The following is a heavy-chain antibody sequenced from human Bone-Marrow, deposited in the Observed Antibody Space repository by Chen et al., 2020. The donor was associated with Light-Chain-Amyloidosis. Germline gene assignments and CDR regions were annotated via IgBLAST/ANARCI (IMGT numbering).Heavy chain of an antibody. Sequence: EVQLEQSGPAVKKPGESLKIPCKGSGYTFPKYWIGWVRQMPGKGLEWMGVIYPDDSDARYSPSFEGQVTISADKSITTAYLQWRSLKASDTAMYYCARRRDGYNFDYWGQGTLVTVSS. J-gene: IGHJ4*02. CDR1: GYTFPKYW. D-gene: IGHD5-12*01. CDR2: IYPDDSDA. CDR3: ARRRDGYNFDY. V-gene: IGHV5-51*01.